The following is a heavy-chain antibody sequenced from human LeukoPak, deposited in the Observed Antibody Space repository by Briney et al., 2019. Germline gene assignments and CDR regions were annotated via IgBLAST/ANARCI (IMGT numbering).Heavy chain of an antibody. CDR1: GGSISSYY. J-gene: IGHJ4*02. V-gene: IGHV4-39*01. D-gene: IGHD1-26*01. Sequence: SDTLSLTCTVSGGSISSYYWGWLRQPPGKGLEWIGSIYYSGSTYHNPSLKSRVTISVDTSKNQFSLKLSSVPAADTAVYYCARIVGASDYWGQGTLVTVSS. CDR3: ARIVGASDY. CDR2: IYYSGST.